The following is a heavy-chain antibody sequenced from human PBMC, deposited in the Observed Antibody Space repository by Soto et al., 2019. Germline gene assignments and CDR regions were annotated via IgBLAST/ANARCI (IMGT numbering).Heavy chain of an antibody. CDR3: VRPNFGALTHFDF. CDR2: IFPGDSDT. Sequence: ESLKISCKAIGYTFTNYWIGWVRQTPGKGLEWMGIIFPGDSDTRYNPSFEGQVTVSADESISTAYLQWNTLKASDTAMYYCVRPNFGALTHFDFWGQGTLVTVSS. V-gene: IGHV5-51*01. CDR1: GYTFTNYW. J-gene: IGHJ4*02. D-gene: IGHD3-16*01.